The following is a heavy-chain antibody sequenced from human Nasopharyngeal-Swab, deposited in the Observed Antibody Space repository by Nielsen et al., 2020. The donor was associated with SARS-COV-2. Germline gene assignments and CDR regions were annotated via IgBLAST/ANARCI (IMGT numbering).Heavy chain of an antibody. J-gene: IGHJ6*02. CDR3: ARPYSGSYFHGMDV. Sequence: WIRQQQGKGLEWVAVISYDGSNKYYADSVKGRFTISRDNSKNTLYLQMNSLRAEDTAVYYCARPYSGSYFHGMDVWGQGTTVTVSS. D-gene: IGHD1-26*01. CDR2: ISYDGSNK. V-gene: IGHV3-30-3*01.